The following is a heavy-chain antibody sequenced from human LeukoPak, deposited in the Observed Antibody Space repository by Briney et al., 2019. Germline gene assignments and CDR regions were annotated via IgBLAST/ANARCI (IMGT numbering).Heavy chain of an antibody. CDR1: GGTFSSYA. D-gene: IGHD3-10*01. Sequence: ASVKVSCKASGGTFSSYAISWVRQAPGQGLEWMGGIIPIFGTANYAQKFQGRVTITADESTSTAYMELSNLRSEDTAVYYCARDALSGSFFDYWGQGTLVTVSS. J-gene: IGHJ4*02. V-gene: IGHV1-69*13. CDR3: ARDALSGSFFDY. CDR2: IIPIFGTA.